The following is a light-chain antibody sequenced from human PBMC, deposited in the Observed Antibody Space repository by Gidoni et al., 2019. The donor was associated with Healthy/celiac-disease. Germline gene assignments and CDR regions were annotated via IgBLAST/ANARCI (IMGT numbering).Light chain of an antibody. Sequence: DIQMTQSPSTLSASVGDRVTITCRASQSISSWLAWYQQKPGKASKLLIYDASSLESGGPSRFSGSGSGTEFSLTISSLQHDDFATYYCQQYNSYSPWTFGQGTKVEIK. CDR3: QQYNSYSPWT. CDR2: DAS. CDR1: QSISSW. V-gene: IGKV1-5*01. J-gene: IGKJ1*01.